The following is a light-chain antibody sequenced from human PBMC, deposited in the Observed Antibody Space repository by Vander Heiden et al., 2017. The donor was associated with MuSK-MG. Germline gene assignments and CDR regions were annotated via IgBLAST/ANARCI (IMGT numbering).Light chain of an antibody. CDR2: DVT. CDR3: CSYAGSTTHWV. Sequence: QFALTQPRSVSGSPEQSVTISCTGTSSEVGADKYVSWYQQHPGKAPKVTFYDVTKRPSGVPDRFSASKSGNTASLTISGLQADDEADYYCCSYAGSTTHWVFGGGTKLTVL. J-gene: IGLJ3*02. CDR1: SSEVGADKY. V-gene: IGLV2-11*01.